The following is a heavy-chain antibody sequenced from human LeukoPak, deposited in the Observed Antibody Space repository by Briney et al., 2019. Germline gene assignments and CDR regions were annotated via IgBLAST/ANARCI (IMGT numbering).Heavy chain of an antibody. CDR2: ISYDGSNK. Sequence: GGSLRLSCAASGFTFSSYAMHWVRQAPGKGLEWVAVISYDGSNKYYADSVKGRFTISRDNSKNTLYLQMNSLRAEDTAVDYCPGDYKSMVYYGVLDYGGQGTLVTVSS. V-gene: IGHV3-30*04. CDR1: GFTFSSYA. J-gene: IGHJ4*02. CDR3: PGDYKSMVYYGVLDY. D-gene: IGHD3-10*01.